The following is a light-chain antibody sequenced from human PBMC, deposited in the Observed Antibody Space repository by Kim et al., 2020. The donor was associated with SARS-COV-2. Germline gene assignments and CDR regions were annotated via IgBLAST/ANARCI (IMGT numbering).Light chain of an antibody. CDR1: SSDVGGYNY. CDR3: SSYTTSNSWV. Sequence: LSQPASVSGSPGQSITISCTGTSSDVGGYNYVSWYQQHPGKAPKLMIYDVSKRPSGVSNRFSGSKSGNTASLTISGLQAEDEADYYCSSYTTSNSWVFGGGTQLTVL. J-gene: IGLJ3*02. V-gene: IGLV2-14*03. CDR2: DVS.